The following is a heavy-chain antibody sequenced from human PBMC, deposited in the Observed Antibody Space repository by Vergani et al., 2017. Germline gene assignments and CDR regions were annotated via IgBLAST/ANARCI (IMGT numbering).Heavy chain of an antibody. J-gene: IGHJ4*02. CDR1: GFTFSSYA. D-gene: IGHD1-26*01. Sequence: EVQLLESGGGLVQPGGSLRLSCAASGFTFSSYAMSWVRQAPGKGLEWVSAISGSGGSTYYADSVKGRFTISRDNSKNTLYLQMNSLRPEDTAVYYCAKAPILQATWTLRYFDSWGQGTLVTVSS. CDR3: AKAPILQATWTLRYFDS. CDR2: ISGSGGST. V-gene: IGHV3-23*01.